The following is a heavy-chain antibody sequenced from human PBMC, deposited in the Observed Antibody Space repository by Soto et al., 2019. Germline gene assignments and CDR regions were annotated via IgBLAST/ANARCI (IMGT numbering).Heavy chain of an antibody. CDR3: ARDRGDSSGYYYYYYYGMDV. J-gene: IGHJ6*02. D-gene: IGHD3-22*01. CDR1: GFTFSSYA. CDR2: ISYDGSNK. Sequence: VPLVESGGGVVQPGRSLRLSCAASGFTFSSYAMHWVRQAPGKGLEWVAVISYDGSNKYYADSVKGRFTISRDNSKNTLYLQMNSLRAEDTAVYYCARDRGDSSGYYYYYYYGMDVWGQGTTVTVSS. V-gene: IGHV3-30-3*01.